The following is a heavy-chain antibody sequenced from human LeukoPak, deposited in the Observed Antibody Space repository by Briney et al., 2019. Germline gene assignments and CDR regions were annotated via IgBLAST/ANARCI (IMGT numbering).Heavy chain of an antibody. V-gene: IGHV4-39*01. D-gene: IGHD3/OR15-3a*01. CDR2: IYYSGNT. CDR1: GASISSGNYY. Sequence: PSETLSLTCTVSGASISSGNYYWSWIRQTAGKGLEWIGSIYYSGNTYYNASLKSQVSISIDTSKNQFSLRLTSVTAADTAVYYCARQTGSGLFILPGGQGTLVTVSS. CDR3: ARQTGSGLFILP. J-gene: IGHJ4*02.